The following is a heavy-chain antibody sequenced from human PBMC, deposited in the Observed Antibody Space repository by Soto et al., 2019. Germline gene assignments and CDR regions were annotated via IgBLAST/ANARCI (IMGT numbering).Heavy chain of an antibody. CDR2: IIPIFGTV. V-gene: IGHV1-69*13. J-gene: IGHJ4*02. CDR1: GGTFSSYA. Sequence: SVKVSCKASGGTFSSYAISWVRQAPGQGLEWMGGIIPIFGTVNYAQKFQGRVTITADESTSTAYMELSSLRSEDTAVYYCARLPGYSGYEFDYWGQGTLVIVSS. CDR3: ARLPGYSGYEFDY. D-gene: IGHD5-12*01.